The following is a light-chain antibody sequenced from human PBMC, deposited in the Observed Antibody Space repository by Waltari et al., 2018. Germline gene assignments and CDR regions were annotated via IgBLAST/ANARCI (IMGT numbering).Light chain of an antibody. CDR3: QQYDRSPLT. V-gene: IGKV3-20*01. Sequence: EIVLTQSPGTLSLSPGERATLSCRASQSFSSSYFAWYQQKPGQAPRLLIYGVSTRATGIPDRFSGSRSGTDCTLTISRLEPEDFAVYFCQQYDRSPLTFGGGTKVEIK. J-gene: IGKJ4*01. CDR1: QSFSSSY. CDR2: GVS.